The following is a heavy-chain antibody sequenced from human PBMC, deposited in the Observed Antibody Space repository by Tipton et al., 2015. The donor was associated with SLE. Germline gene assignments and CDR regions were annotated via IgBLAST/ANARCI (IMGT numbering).Heavy chain of an antibody. CDR3: ARGGVGGYDYFDF. CDR1: GGSVTSGGYY. J-gene: IGHJ4*02. V-gene: IGHV4-31*03. CDR2: IGYRGST. Sequence: TLSLTCTVSGGSVTSGGYYWTWIRQHPGKGLEWIGHIGYRGSTDYNPSLRSRVSISVDTSKNHFSQKVTSLTAADTAVYFCARGGVGGYDYFDFCGQGPLVTVSS. D-gene: IGHD5-12*01.